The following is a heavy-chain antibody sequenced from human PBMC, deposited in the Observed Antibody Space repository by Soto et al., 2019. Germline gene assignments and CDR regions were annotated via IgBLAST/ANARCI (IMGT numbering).Heavy chain of an antibody. CDR3: ARAPPGYYYYYMDV. D-gene: IGHD3-10*01. V-gene: IGHV3-33*01. CDR2: IWYDGSNK. Sequence: GGSLRLSCAASGFTFSSYGMHWVRQAPGKGLEWVAVIWYDGSNKYYADSVKGRFTISRDNSKNTLYLQMNSLRAEDTAVYYCARAPPGYYYYYMDVWGKGTTVTVSS. J-gene: IGHJ6*03. CDR1: GFTFSSYG.